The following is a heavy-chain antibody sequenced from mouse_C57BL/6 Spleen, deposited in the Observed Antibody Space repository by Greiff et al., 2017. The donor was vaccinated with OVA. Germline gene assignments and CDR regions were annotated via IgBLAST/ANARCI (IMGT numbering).Heavy chain of an antibody. J-gene: IGHJ4*01. CDR3: AQAPYYYAMDY. V-gene: IGHV5-17*01. D-gene: IGHD3-2*02. CDR1: GFTFSDYG. CDR2: ISSGSSTI. Sequence: EVKLVESGGGLVKPGGSLKLSCAASGFTFSDYGMHWVRQAPEKGLEWVAYISSGSSTIYYADTVKGRFTISRDNAKNTLFLQMTSLRSEDTAMYYCAQAPYYYAMDYWGQGTSVTVSS.